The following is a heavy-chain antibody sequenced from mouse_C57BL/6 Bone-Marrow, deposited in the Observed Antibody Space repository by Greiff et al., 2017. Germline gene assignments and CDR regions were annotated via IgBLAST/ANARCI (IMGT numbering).Heavy chain of an antibody. CDR1: GYAFSSSW. J-gene: IGHJ3*01. CDR2: IYPGDGDT. D-gene: IGHD2-2*01. CDR3: ARGGYDAWLAY. V-gene: IGHV1-82*01. Sequence: VQLQKSGPELVKPGASVKISCKASGYAFSSSWMNWVKQRPGKGLEWIGRIYPGDGDTNYNGKFKGKATLTADKSSSTAYMQLSSLTSEDSAVYFCARGGYDAWLAYWGQGTLVTVSA.